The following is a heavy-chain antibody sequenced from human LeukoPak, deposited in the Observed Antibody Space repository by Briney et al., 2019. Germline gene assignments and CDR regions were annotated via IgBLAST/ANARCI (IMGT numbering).Heavy chain of an antibody. V-gene: IGHV4-39*01. CDR1: GDSISSYNYY. D-gene: IGHD3-3*01. CDR2: IYYSGST. J-gene: IGHJ5*02. Sequence: SETLSLTCTVSGDSISSYNYYWGWIRQPPGKGLEWIGSIYYSGSTYYNPSLKSRVIMSVDTSKNQFSLKLSSVTAADTALYYCARHNYYNFWNALNWFDPWGQGTPVTVSS. CDR3: ARHNYYNFWNALNWFDP.